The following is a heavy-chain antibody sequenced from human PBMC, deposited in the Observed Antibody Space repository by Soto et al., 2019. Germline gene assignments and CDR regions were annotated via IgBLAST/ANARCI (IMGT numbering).Heavy chain of an antibody. V-gene: IGHV1-2*02. Sequence: ASVKLSCKASGYTCTGYYMHWLRQAPGQGLEWMGLIIPICGAPNYAQKFQGRVTITGYQSTSTAYMELSSLRSEDTAVYYCARADYDFWSGTTPVGYYYYGMDVWGQGTTVTVSS. CDR2: IIPICGAP. CDR3: ARADYDFWSGTTPVGYYYYGMDV. CDR1: GYTCTGYY. J-gene: IGHJ6*02. D-gene: IGHD3-3*01.